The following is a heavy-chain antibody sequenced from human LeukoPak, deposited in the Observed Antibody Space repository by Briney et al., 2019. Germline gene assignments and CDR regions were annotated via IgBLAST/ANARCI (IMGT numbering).Heavy chain of an antibody. V-gene: IGHV4-4*02. J-gene: IGHJ6*02. D-gene: IGHD2-2*02. CDR3: ATAPILRGEGGEHYKYGMDV. Sequence: ASETLSLTCAVSVGSINSGNWWSWVRQSPGKGLEWIGEIYHNGTPNYNPSLKSRVTISADTFKNHFSLKMTSVTAADTAVYYCATAPILRGEGGEHYKYGMDVWGQGTTVIVS. CDR1: VGSINSGNW. CDR2: IYHNGTP.